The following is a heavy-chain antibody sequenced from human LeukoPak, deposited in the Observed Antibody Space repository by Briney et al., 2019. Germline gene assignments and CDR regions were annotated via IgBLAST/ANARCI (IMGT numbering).Heavy chain of an antibody. V-gene: IGHV3-33*01. CDR1: GITISCYG. CDR3: AREGPRGNSQFDY. Sequence: GLLRPSCAAAGITISCYGMHLGRPAAGEGVEGVALIWYDGSNKYYTDSVKGRLTITRDNSKNTLYLQMNSLRAEDTAIYYCAREGPRGNSQFDYWGQGTLVTVSS. CDR2: IWYDGSNK. D-gene: IGHD2/OR15-2a*01. J-gene: IGHJ4*02.